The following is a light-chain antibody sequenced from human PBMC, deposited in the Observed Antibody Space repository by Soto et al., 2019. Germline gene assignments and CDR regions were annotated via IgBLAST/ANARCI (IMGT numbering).Light chain of an antibody. CDR1: SGDVGTYNL. J-gene: IGLJ2*01. V-gene: IGLV2-23*02. CDR2: EVN. Sequence: QSALTQPASVSGSPGQSIPISCTGTSGDVGTYNLVSWYQQHPGRAPKLIIFEVNKRPSGVSNRLSGSKSGNTASLAIYWLQADDEADYHCCSYAGRSNVVCGGGTKLTVL. CDR3: CSYAGRSNVV.